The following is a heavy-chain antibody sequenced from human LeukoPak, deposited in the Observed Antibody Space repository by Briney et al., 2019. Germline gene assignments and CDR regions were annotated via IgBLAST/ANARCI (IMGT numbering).Heavy chain of an antibody. CDR2: ISYDGSNK. J-gene: IGHJ4*02. CDR1: GFTFSNYG. D-gene: IGHD3-10*01. V-gene: IGHV3-30*18. CDR3: AKEQQRMVRGVSYYFDY. Sequence: GGSLRLSCAASGFTFSNYGMHWVRQAPGKALEWVAVISYDGSNKYYADSVKGRFTISRDNSKNTLYLQMNSLRAEDTAVYYCAKEQQRMVRGVSYYFDYWGQGTLVTVSS.